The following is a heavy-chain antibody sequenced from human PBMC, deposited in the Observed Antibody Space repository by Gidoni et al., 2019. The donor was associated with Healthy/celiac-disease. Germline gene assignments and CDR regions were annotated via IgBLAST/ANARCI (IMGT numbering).Heavy chain of an antibody. Sequence: QVQLVGSGGGVVQPGRSLRLSCAASGFTFSSYGMHWFRQAPGKGLEWVAVIWYDGSNKYYADSVKGRFTISRDNSKNTLYLQMNSLRAEDTAVYYCARDPDYSLDYWGQGTLVTVSS. CDR1: GFTFSSYG. V-gene: IGHV3-33*01. D-gene: IGHD2-15*01. CDR3: ARDPDYSLDY. CDR2: IWYDGSNK. J-gene: IGHJ4*02.